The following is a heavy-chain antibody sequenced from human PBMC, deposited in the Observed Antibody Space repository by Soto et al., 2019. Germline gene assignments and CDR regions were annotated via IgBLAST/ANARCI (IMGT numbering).Heavy chain of an antibody. J-gene: IGHJ4*02. Sequence: QVQLVQSGTEVKKPGSSVKVSCKASGGTFRNYPINWVRQAPGQGLEWMGSIFPLTDIPDYAQNFQARLTLTADKSTSTAYMELSSLTSGDTAMYFCARGPLVVLNYFESWGQGTLVTVSS. CDR1: GGTFRNYP. V-gene: IGHV1-69*02. CDR3: ARGPLVVLNYFES. CDR2: IFPLTDIP.